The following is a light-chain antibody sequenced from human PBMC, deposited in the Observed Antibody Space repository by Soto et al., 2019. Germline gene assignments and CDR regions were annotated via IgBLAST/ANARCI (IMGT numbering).Light chain of an antibody. V-gene: IGLV1-40*01. CDR3: QSYDSSLSGSV. J-gene: IGLJ3*02. CDR1: NSKIGAGYD. Sequence: QAVVTQPPSVSGAPGQRVTISCTGSNSKIGAGYDVHWYQQLPGTAPKLLIYGNNNRPSGVPDRFSGSKSVTSASLAITGLQAEDEADYYCQSYDSSLSGSVFGGGTKVTVL. CDR2: GNN.